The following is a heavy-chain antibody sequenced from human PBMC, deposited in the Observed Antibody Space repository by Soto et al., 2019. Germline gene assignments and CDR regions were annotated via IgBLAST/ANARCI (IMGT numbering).Heavy chain of an antibody. CDR2: INDSGNI. CDR3: ARGLILWFGEFSRRGGYYYYMDV. CDR1: GGSFSGYQ. J-gene: IGHJ6*03. V-gene: IGHV4-34*01. D-gene: IGHD3-10*01. Sequence: QVQLQQWGAGLLKPSETLSLTCAVYGGSFSGYQWTWIRQTPGKGLEWIGEINDSGNINYNPSLKSRVTILVDTAKEQILPKLRSVNAADTAVYYWARGLILWFGEFSRRGGYYYYMDVWGKGTTVTVSS.